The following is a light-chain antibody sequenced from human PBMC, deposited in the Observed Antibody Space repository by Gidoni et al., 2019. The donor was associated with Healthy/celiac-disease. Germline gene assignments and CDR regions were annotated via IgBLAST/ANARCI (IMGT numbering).Light chain of an antibody. Sequence: EIVLTPSPGTLSLSPGESATLSCRASQSVSSSYLAWYQQKPGQAPRLLIYGASSRATGSPDRFSGSGSGTDFTLTISRLEPEDFAVYYCQQYGSSPKTFGQGTKVEIK. V-gene: IGKV3-20*01. CDR3: QQYGSSPKT. CDR1: QSVSSSY. CDR2: GAS. J-gene: IGKJ1*01.